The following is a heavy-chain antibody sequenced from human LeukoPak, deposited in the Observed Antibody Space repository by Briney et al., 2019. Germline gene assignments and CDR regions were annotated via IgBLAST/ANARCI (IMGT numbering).Heavy chain of an antibody. D-gene: IGHD4-23*01. V-gene: IGHV1-69*05. CDR1: GGTFGSYA. CDR2: IIPIFGTA. CDR3: ARERVVTFFDY. Sequence: ASVTFSCKPSGGTFGSYAISWVRQAPGQGLEWMGGIIPIFGTANYAQKFQGRVTITTDESTSTAYMELSSLRSEDTAVYYCARERVVTFFDYWGQGTLVTVSS. J-gene: IGHJ4*02.